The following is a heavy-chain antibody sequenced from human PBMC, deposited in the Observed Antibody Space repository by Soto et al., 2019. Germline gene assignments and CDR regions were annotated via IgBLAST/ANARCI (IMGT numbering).Heavy chain of an antibody. J-gene: IGHJ4*02. V-gene: IGHV3-7*05. CDR3: ARKSVYYYDSSGYFHY. CDR2: IKQDGSEK. D-gene: IGHD3-22*01. CDR1: GFTFSSYW. Sequence: GGSLRLSCAASGFTFSSYWMSWVRQAPGKGLEWVANIKQDGSEKYYVDSVKGRFTISRDNAKNSLYLQMNSLRAEDTAVYYCARKSVYYYDSSGYFHYWGQGTLVTVSS.